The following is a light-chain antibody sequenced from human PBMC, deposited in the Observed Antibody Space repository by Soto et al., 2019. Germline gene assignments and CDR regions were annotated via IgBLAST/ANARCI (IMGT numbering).Light chain of an antibody. CDR3: QQYSVSPPT. V-gene: IGKV4-1*01. J-gene: IGKJ1*01. CDR1: QIVLHSPNNKNC. CDR2: WAS. Sequence: DIVMTQSLDSLAVSLGERATINCKSSQIVLHSPNNKNCLAWYQQKPGQPPKLLIYWASTRESGVPARFSGSGSGTDFTLTITSLQAEDVAVYYCQQYSVSPPTFGQGTKVDIK.